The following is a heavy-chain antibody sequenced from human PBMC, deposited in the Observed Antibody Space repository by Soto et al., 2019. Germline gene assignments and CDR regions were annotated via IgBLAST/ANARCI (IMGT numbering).Heavy chain of an antibody. J-gene: IGHJ1*01. V-gene: IGHV3-53*01. CDR2: IYSVGST. CDR3: ARDRVESGYPEYFQH. D-gene: IGHD3-22*01. CDR1: GFTVSSNY. Sequence: EVQLVESGGGLIQPGGSLRLSCAASGFTVSSNYMSWVRQAAGKGLEWVSVIYSVGSTYYADSVKGRFTISRENSKNTMYLQMNSLRAEDTAVYYCARDRVESGYPEYFQHWGQGTLVTVSS.